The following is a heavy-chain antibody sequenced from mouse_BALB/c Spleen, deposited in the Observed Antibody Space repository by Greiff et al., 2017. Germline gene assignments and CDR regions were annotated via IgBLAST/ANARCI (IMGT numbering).Heavy chain of an antibody. D-gene: IGHD1-2*01. CDR2: ISDGGSYT. CDR1: GFTFSDYY. Sequence: EVMLVESGGGLVKPGGSLKLSCAASGFTFSDYYMYWVRQTPEKRLEWVATISDGGSYTYYPDSVKGRFTISRDNAKNNLYLQMSSLKSEDTAMYYCAVTTATFDYWGQGTTLTVSS. CDR3: AVTTATFDY. J-gene: IGHJ2*01. V-gene: IGHV5-4*02.